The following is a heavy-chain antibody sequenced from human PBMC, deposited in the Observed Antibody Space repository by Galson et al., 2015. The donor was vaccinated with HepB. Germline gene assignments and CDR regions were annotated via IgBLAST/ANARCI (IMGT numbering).Heavy chain of an antibody. CDR2: ISGSGGST. CDR1: GFTFSSYA. J-gene: IGHJ6*02. V-gene: IGHV3-23*01. D-gene: IGHD6-19*01. Sequence: SLRLSCAASGFTFSSYAMSWVRQAPGKGLEWVSAISGSGGSTYYADSVKGRFTISRDNSKNTLYLQMNSLRAEDTAVYYCAKDIAVAYSDYYYYGMDVWGQGTTVTVAS. CDR3: AKDIAVAYSDYYYYGMDV.